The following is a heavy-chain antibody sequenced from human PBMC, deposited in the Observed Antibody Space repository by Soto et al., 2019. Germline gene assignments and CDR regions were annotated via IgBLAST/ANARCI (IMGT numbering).Heavy chain of an antibody. J-gene: IGHJ5*02. CDR3: ARDNLAGIAATFDT. Sequence: SHTLTLSCAISGDSVSSNSGAWNWIRQSPSRGLEWLGRTYYRSKWYNDYAVSVKSRITINPDTSKNQFSLQLNSVTPEDTAVYYCARDNLAGIAATFDTWCQVTIVTSSS. CDR2: TYYRSKWYN. V-gene: IGHV6-1*01. D-gene: IGHD6-13*01. CDR1: GDSVSSNSGA.